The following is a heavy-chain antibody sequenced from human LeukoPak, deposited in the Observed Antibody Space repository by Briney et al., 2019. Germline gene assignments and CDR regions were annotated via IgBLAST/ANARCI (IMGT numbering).Heavy chain of an antibody. V-gene: IGHV5-51*01. CDR3: ARALQSGGYGY. D-gene: IGHD3-22*01. CDR2: IYPGDSDT. CDR1: GYRFSTYW. J-gene: IGHJ4*02. Sequence: GESLKISWKGFGYRFSTYWIGWVRQMPGKGLEWMGIIYPGDSDTRYSPSFQGQVTISADKSISTAYLQWSSLKASDTAMYYCARALQSGGYGYWGQGTLVTVSS.